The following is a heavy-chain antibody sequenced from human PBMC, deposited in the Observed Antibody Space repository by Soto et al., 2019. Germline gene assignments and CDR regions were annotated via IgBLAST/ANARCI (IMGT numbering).Heavy chain of an antibody. V-gene: IGHV1-18*01. CDR1: GYTFTSYG. J-gene: IGHJ6*02. CDR3: ARVGVGDNRDNDCMDV. Sequence: QVQLVQSGAEVKKPGASVKVSCKASGYTFTSYGISWVRQAPGQGLEWMGWISDYNGNTNYAQKLQGRVTMTTDTSTSTADMELRSLRSDDTAVDYCARVGVGDNRDNDCMDVWGQGTTVTVSS. CDR2: ISDYNGNT. D-gene: IGHD1-26*01.